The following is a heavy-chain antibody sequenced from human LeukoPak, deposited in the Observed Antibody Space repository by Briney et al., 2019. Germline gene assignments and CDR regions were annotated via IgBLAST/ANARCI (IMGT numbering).Heavy chain of an antibody. J-gene: IGHJ3*02. Sequence: PSETLSLTCTVSVGSLSSSSYYWGWIRQPPGKGLEWIGSIYYSGCTYYNPSLKRRVTISVDTSKNQSSLKLSSVAAADTAVYYCARGTVPYSSSWYRLVGAFDIWGQGTMVTVSS. V-gene: IGHV4-39*01. CDR2: IYYSGCT. CDR1: VGSLSSSSYY. CDR3: ARGTVPYSSSWYRLVGAFDI. D-gene: IGHD6-13*01.